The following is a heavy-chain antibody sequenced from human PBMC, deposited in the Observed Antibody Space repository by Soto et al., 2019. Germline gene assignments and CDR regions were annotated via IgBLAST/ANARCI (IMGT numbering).Heavy chain of an antibody. CDR1: GFTFSSYA. J-gene: IGHJ3*02. Sequence: GGSLRLSCAASGFTFSSYAMSWVRQAPGKGLEWVSAISGSGGSTYYADSVKGRFTISRDNSKNTLYLQMNSLRAEDTAVYYCAKRGMSSSWYADAFDIWGQGTMVTVSS. D-gene: IGHD6-13*01. CDR2: ISGSGGST. CDR3: AKRGMSSSWYADAFDI. V-gene: IGHV3-23*01.